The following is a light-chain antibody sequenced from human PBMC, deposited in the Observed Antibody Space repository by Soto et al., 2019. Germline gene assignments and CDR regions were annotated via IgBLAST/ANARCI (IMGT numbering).Light chain of an antibody. CDR2: DTG. V-gene: IGLV7-46*01. CDR1: TGTVTTSHF. Sequence: QAVVTQEPSLTVSPGGTVTLTCGSSTGTVTTSHFPYWFQQKPGQAPRTLIYDTGNKHSWTPARFSGSLLGDKAALTLSGXXPXDEADYYCLLSYSGTRVFGGGTKVTVL. CDR3: LLSYSGTRV. J-gene: IGLJ2*01.